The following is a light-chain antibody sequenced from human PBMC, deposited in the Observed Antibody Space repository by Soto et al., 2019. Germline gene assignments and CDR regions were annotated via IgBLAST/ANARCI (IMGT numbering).Light chain of an antibody. CDR1: QSVSSSY. Sequence: IVLTQSPGTLSLSPGERATLSCRASQSVSSSYLAWYQQNPGQAPRLLIYGASSRATGITDRFSGSGSGTDFDLTISRLEPEDFAVYYCEKYGSSPGTFGQGTKVEIK. J-gene: IGKJ1*01. CDR2: GAS. CDR3: EKYGSSPGT. V-gene: IGKV3-20*01.